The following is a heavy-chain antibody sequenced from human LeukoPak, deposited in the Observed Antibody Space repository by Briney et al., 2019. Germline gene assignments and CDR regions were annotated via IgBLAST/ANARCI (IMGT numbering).Heavy chain of an antibody. D-gene: IGHD1-14*01. V-gene: IGHV3-30*03. J-gene: IGHJ4*02. CDR2: ISYDGSNK. CDR3: ARGKGINFDY. CDR1: GFTFSSYG. Sequence: SGGSLRLSCAASGFTFSSYGMHWVRQAPGKGLEWVAVISYDGSNKYYADSVKGRFTISRDNSKNTLYLQMNSLRAEDTAVYYCARGKGINFDYWGQGTLVTVSS.